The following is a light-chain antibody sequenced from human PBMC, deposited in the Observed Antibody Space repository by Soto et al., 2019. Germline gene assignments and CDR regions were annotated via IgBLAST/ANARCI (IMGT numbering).Light chain of an antibody. J-gene: IGKJ2*01. V-gene: IGKV3-15*01. CDR1: QSVSSN. CDR3: QQYNNWPPMYT. Sequence: EIVLTQSPATLSVSPGERATLSCRASQSVSSNLAWYQQKPGQAPRLLFYGASTRATGIPARFSGSGSGTEFTLTISSLQSEDFAVYYCQQYNNWPPMYTVGQGTKLEIK. CDR2: GAS.